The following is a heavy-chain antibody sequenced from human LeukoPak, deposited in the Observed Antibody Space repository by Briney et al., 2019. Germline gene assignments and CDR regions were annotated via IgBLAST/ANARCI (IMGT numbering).Heavy chain of an antibody. CDR3: AREAAAGMTDY. J-gene: IGHJ4*02. Sequence: SETLSLTCTVSGGSISSYYWSWIRQPPGKGLEWIGYIYYSGSTNYNPSLKSRVTISVDTSKNQLSLKLSSVTAADTAVYYCAREAAAGMTDYWGQGTLVTVSS. CDR2: IYYSGST. D-gene: IGHD6-13*01. CDR1: GGSISSYY. V-gene: IGHV4-59*01.